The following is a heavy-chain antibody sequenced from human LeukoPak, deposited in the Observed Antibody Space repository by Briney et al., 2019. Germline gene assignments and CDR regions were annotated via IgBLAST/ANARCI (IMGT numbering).Heavy chain of an antibody. V-gene: IGHV3-53*01. CDR1: GFTVSSNY. CDR2: SNRDGRA. J-gene: IGHJ4*02. Sequence: GGSLRLSCAASGFTVSSNYMSWVRQAPGKGLEWVSGVSNRDGRAYYADSVKGRFTVSRDNSKNTLHLQMNSLRAEDTALYYCASGMSLAGDGPFDFWGQGTLVTVSS. D-gene: IGHD6-19*01. CDR3: ASGMSLAGDGPFDF.